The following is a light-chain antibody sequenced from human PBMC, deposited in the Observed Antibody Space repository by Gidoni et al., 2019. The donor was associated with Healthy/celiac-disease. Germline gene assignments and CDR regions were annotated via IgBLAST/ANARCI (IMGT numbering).Light chain of an antibody. V-gene: IGKV1-39*01. J-gene: IGKJ4*01. CDR1: QSISSY. Sequence: DNPMTQAPSSLSASVGDRVTITCRASQSISSYLNWYQQKPGKAPKLLIYAAFSLQSGVPSRFSGSGSGTDFTLTISSLQPEDFATYYCQQSYSTPLTFGGGTKVEIK. CDR2: AAF. CDR3: QQSYSTPLT.